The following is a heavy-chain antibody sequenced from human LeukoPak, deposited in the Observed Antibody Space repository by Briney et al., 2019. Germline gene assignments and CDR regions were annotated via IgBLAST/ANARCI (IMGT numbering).Heavy chain of an antibody. D-gene: IGHD6-19*01. Sequence: PGGSLRLSCAASGFTYSDYAMNWLRQAPGKGLEWVSSIGSAGETLYADAVKGRFTISRDNSNNAVYLQMNSLRVEDTAVYYCAKGGPGPVAGSYDYWGQGTLVTVSS. CDR3: AKGGPGPVAGSYDY. CDR2: IGSAGET. V-gene: IGHV3-23*01. J-gene: IGHJ4*02. CDR1: GFTYSDYA.